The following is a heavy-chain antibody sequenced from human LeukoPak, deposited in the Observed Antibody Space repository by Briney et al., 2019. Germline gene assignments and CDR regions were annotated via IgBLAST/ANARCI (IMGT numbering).Heavy chain of an antibody. V-gene: IGHV4-34*01. Sequence: SETLSLTCAVYGGSFSGYYWSWIRQPPGKGLEWIGEINHSGSTNYNPSLKSRVTISVDTSKNQFSLKLSSVTAADTAVYYCALSGCSSTSCFTFDPRGQGTLVTVSS. CDR3: ALSGCSSTSCFTFDP. CDR2: INHSGST. D-gene: IGHD2-2*01. J-gene: IGHJ5*02. CDR1: GGSFSGYY.